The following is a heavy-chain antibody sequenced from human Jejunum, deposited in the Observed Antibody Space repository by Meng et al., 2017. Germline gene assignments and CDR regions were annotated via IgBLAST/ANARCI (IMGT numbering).Heavy chain of an antibody. CDR1: GITFSSYA. V-gene: IGHV3-23*01. Sequence: GESLKISCAASGITFSSYAMSWVRQAPGKGLEWVSAISGSGGSTYYADSVKGRFTISRDNSKNTLYLQMNSLRAEDTAVYYCAKALWFGELFGNDAFDIWGQGTMVTVSS. CDR2: ISGSGGST. CDR3: AKALWFGELFGNDAFDI. J-gene: IGHJ3*02. D-gene: IGHD3-10*01.